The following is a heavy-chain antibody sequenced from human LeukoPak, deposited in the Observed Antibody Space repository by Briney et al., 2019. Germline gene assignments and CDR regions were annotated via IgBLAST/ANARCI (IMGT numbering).Heavy chain of an antibody. D-gene: IGHD3-10*01. CDR2: VNPSSGNT. V-gene: IGHV1-8*01. J-gene: IGHJ4*02. CDR3: ATHTYYYSSGSFAY. CDR1: GYTFASYD. Sequence: ASVKVSCKASGYTFASYDINWVRQATGQGPEWMGWVNPSSGNTGYAQTFQGRVSMTRDTSTNTAYLELSSLRSEDTAVYYCATHTYYYSSGSFAYWGQGTLVTVSS.